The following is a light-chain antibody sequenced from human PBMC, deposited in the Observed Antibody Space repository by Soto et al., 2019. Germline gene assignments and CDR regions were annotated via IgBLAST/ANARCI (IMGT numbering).Light chain of an antibody. CDR1: SSDVGGYNY. J-gene: IGLJ1*01. Sequence: QSALTQPASVSGSPGQSITISCTGTSSDVGGYNYVSWYQQYPGKAPKLMIYHVSNRPSGVSNRFSGSKSGNSASLTISRLQAEDEADYYCSSYTSTSTYVFGTGTKLTVL. V-gene: IGLV2-14*01. CDR3: SSYTSTSTYV. CDR2: HVS.